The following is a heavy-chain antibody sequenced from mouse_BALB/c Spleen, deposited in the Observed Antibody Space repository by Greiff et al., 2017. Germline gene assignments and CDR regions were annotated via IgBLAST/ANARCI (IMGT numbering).Heavy chain of an antibody. Sequence: QVQLQQSGPELVKPGASVKMSCKASGYTFTSYYIHWVKQRPGQGLEWIGWIYPGDGSTKYNEKFKGKTTLTADKSSSTAYMLLSSLTSEDSAIYFCARGGSYGSRPDYWGQGTTLTVSS. V-gene: IGHV1S56*01. J-gene: IGHJ2*01. D-gene: IGHD1-1*01. CDR1: GYTFTSYY. CDR2: IYPGDGST. CDR3: ARGGSYGSRPDY.